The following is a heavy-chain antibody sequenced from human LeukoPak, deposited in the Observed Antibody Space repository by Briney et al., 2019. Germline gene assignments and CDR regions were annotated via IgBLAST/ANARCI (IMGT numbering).Heavy chain of an antibody. J-gene: IGHJ6*03. V-gene: IGHV1-18*04. D-gene: IGHD3-10*01. CDR3: ARVPGYYGSGYYYYYYYMDV. CDR1: GYTFTGYY. CDR2: ISAYNGNT. Sequence: ASVKVSCKASGYTFTGYYMHWVRQAPGQGLEWMGWISAYNGNTNYAQKLQGRVTMTTDTSTSTAYMELRSLRSDDTAVYYCARVPGYYGSGYYYYYYYMDVWGKGTTVTVSS.